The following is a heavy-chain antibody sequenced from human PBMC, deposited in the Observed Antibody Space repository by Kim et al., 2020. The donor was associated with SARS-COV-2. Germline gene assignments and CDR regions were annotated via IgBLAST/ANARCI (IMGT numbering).Heavy chain of an antibody. D-gene: IGHD3-22*01. V-gene: IGHV6-1*01. J-gene: IGHJ5*02. Sequence: SQTLSLTCDISGESVSSNSATYNWIRQSPSRGLEWLGRTYYRSKWYNDYAVSVKSRITINPDTSKNQFSLQLTSVTPEDTAVYYCARGGGYRLYPWGQGTLVTVS. CDR1: GESVSSNSAT. CDR2: TYYRSKWYN. CDR3: ARGGGYRLYP.